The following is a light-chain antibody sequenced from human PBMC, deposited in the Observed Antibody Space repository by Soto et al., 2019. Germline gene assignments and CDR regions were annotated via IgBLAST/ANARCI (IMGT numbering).Light chain of an antibody. Sequence: DIQMTQSPSTLSASVGDRVTITCRASQSISSWLAWYQQKPGKAPKLLIYKASSLESGVPSRFSGSGSGTEFTLTISSLQPDDFATYYCQQYNSYSEPLTFGQGTKVEIK. J-gene: IGKJ1*01. CDR2: KAS. CDR3: QQYNSYSEPLT. CDR1: QSISSW. V-gene: IGKV1-5*03.